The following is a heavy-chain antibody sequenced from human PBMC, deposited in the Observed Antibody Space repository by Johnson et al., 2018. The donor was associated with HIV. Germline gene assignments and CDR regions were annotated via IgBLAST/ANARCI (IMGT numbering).Heavy chain of an antibody. J-gene: IGHJ3*02. CDR2: ISYDGSNK. Sequence: QVQLVESGGDLVQPGGSLRLSCAASGFTFSSYAMHWVRQAPGKGLEWVAVISYDGSNKYYADSVKGRFTISRDNSKNTLYLQMNSMRAEDTAVYYCARATGSWMDAFDIWGQGTMVTVSS. V-gene: IGHV3-30*04. D-gene: IGHD2-2*03. CDR1: GFTFSSYA. CDR3: ARATGSWMDAFDI.